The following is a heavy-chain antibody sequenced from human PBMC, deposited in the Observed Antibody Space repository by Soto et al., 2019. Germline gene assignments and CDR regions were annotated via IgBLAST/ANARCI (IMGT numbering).Heavy chain of an antibody. CDR2: IKADGSEK. CDR1: GFTFSRSW. V-gene: IGHV3-7*01. D-gene: IGHD3-10*01. Sequence: EVQLVESGGGLVQPRESLRLSCAASGFTFSRSWMSWVRQAPGKGLEWVANIKADGSEKYYVDSVKGRFTISRDNAKNSLYLQMNSLRGEDTAVYYCARAMGWRDAFDIWGQGTMVTVSS. J-gene: IGHJ3*02. CDR3: ARAMGWRDAFDI.